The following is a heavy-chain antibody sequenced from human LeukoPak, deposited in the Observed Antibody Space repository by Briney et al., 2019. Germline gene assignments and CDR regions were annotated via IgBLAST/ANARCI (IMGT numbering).Heavy chain of an antibody. CDR2: IYSGGST. D-gene: IGHD2-15*01. CDR3: ARVGCSGGSCYRKYYFDN. J-gene: IGHJ4*02. CDR1: GGSLSSSPYY. Sequence: SETLCLTCAVSGGSLSSSPYYWGWIRQPPGKGLQWLGSIYSGGSTYYSPSLKSRSTLSVDKSKDQFSLDLNFLTAADTAIYFCARVGCSGGSCYRKYYFDNWGQGTLVTVSS. V-gene: IGHV4-39*07.